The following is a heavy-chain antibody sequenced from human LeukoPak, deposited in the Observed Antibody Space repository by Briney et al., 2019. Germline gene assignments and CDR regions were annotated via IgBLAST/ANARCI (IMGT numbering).Heavy chain of an antibody. D-gene: IGHD1-26*01. Sequence: SETLSLTCTVSGGSLTDNSFFWGWIRQSPGAGLEWIGKIYLDGRTNYDPSLRNRVTISVDTSKNQFSLRLTSVTAADRAVYYCVRLGGSYFRHGYYFYYMDVWGKGTTVTVSS. J-gene: IGHJ6*03. V-gene: IGHV4-39*01. CDR2: IYLDGRT. CDR3: VRLGGSYFRHGYYFYYMDV. CDR1: GGSLTDNSFF.